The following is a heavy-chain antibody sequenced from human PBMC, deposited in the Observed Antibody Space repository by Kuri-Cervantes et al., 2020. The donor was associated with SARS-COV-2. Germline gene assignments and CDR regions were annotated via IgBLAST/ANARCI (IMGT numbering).Heavy chain of an antibody. CDR1: GFSLGDYG. CDR3: AKVFGVGSNIKYFDS. Sequence: GESLKISCAASGFSLGDYGMYWVRQAPGKGLEWVSCITWDGYSTFYADSVKARFTISRDSSKNSLYLQMNSLRLEDTALYYCAKVFGVGSNIKYFDSWGQGTVVTVSS. CDR2: ITWDGYST. V-gene: IGHV3-43D*03. D-gene: IGHD3-10*02. J-gene: IGHJ4*02.